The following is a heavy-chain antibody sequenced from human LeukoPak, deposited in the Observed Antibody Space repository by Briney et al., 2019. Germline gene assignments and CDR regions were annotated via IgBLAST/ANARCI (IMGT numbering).Heavy chain of an antibody. CDR1: GFTFSSYW. Sequence: GGSLRLSCAASGFTFSSYWMHWVRHAPGKGLVWVSRINSDGSGRSYAGSVKGRFTISRDNPKNTMNLQMNSLRAEDTAVYYCAKGGGSSGRSYYFDYWGQGTLVTVSS. V-gene: IGHV3-74*01. J-gene: IGHJ4*02. CDR2: INSDGSGR. D-gene: IGHD6-19*01. CDR3: AKGGGSSGRSYYFDY.